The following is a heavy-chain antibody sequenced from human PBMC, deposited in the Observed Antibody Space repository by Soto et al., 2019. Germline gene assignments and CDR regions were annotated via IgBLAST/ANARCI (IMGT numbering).Heavy chain of an antibody. CDR3: ARDLFPHSGSYLVY. CDR1: GFTFSSYW. Sequence: EVQLVESGGGLVQPGGSLRLSCAASGFTFSSYWMHWVRQAPGKGPVWVSRIRSDGSSTSYADSVKGRFTISRDNXXTTLYLQMNSLRAEDTAVYYCARDLFPHSGSYLVYWGQGTQVTVSS. D-gene: IGHD1-26*01. V-gene: IGHV3-74*01. J-gene: IGHJ4*02. CDR2: IRSDGSST.